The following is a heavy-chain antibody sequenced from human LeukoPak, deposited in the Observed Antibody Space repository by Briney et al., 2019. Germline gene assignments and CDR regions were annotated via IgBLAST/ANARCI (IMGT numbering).Heavy chain of an antibody. CDR3: AKMYYDFWSGYLRGHDYFDY. Sequence: PGGSLRLSCAASGFTFSSYAMSWIRQAPGKGLEWVSAISGSGGSTYYADSVKGRFTISRDNSKNTLYLQMNSLRAEDTAVYYCAKMYYDFWSGYLRGHDYFDYWGQGTLVTVSS. CDR2: ISGSGGST. D-gene: IGHD3-3*01. V-gene: IGHV3-23*01. J-gene: IGHJ4*02. CDR1: GFTFSSYA.